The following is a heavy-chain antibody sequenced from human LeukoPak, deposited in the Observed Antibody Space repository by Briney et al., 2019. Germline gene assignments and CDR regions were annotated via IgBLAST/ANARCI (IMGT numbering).Heavy chain of an antibody. CDR3: AKDSAHYYDSSAFDY. CDR1: GFTFSSYG. J-gene: IGHJ4*02. D-gene: IGHD3-22*01. Sequence: GGTLRLSCAASGFTFSSYGMSWVRQAPGKGLEWVSAISGSGGSTYYADSVKGRFTISRDNSKNTLYLQMNSLRAEDTAVYYCAKDSAHYYDSSAFDYWGQGTLVTVSS. V-gene: IGHV3-23*01. CDR2: ISGSGGST.